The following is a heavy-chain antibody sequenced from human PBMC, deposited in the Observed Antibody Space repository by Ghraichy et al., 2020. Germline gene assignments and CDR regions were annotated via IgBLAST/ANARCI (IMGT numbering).Heavy chain of an antibody. V-gene: IGHV4-30-2*01. D-gene: IGHD2-8*02. CDR3: ARGGVREQVMYDH. J-gene: IGHJ4*02. Sequence: LSLTCTVSGGYISSGGYSWTWIRQPPGKGLEWIGYILHSGLTYYDPSLKGRLSMSVDRSKKQFSLKLSSMTAADTAVYYCARGGVREQVMYDHWGQGTLVTVSP. CDR2: ILHSGLT. CDR1: GGYISSGGYS.